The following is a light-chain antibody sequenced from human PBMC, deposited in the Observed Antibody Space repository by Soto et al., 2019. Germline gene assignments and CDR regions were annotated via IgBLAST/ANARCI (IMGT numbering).Light chain of an antibody. CDR1: PSVSNSY. CDR2: GTS. Sequence: EFVLTQSPGTLSLSPGERATLSCRASPSVSNSYLAWYQQKPGQAPRLLIYGTSSRATGIPDRFSGSGSGTDFTLTISRLAPEDVAVYCCQKYGRSPYFGGGTKVEMK. J-gene: IGKJ4*01. V-gene: IGKV3-20*01. CDR3: QKYGRSPY.